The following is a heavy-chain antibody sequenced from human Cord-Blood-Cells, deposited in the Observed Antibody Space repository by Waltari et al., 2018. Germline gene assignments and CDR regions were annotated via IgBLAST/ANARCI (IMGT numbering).Heavy chain of an antibody. J-gene: IGHJ2*01. V-gene: IGHV1-24*01. CDR1: GYTLTELS. Sequence: QVQLVQSGAEVKKPGASVKVSCKVSGYTLTELSMHCVRQLPGKGLEWMGGFDPEDGETIYAQKFQGRVTMTEDTSTDTAYMELSSLRSEDTAVYYCATGVGIVGTDWYFDLWGRGTLVTVSS. D-gene: IGHD2-21*02. CDR3: ATGVGIVGTDWYFDL. CDR2: FDPEDGET.